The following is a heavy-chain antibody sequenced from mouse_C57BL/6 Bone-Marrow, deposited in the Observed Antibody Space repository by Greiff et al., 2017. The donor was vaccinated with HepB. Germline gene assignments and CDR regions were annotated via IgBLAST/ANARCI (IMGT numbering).Heavy chain of an antibody. J-gene: IGHJ1*03. CDR3: TTDGSSWNWYFDV. CDR2: IDPEDGDT. V-gene: IGHV14-1*01. D-gene: IGHD1-1*01. CDR1: GFNIKDYY. Sequence: VQLQQSGAELVRRGASVKLSCTASGFNIKDYYMHWVKQRPEQGLEWIGRIDPEDGDTEYAPKFQGKATMTADTSSNTAYLQLSSLTSEDTAVYYCTTDGSSWNWYFDVWGTGTTVTVSS.